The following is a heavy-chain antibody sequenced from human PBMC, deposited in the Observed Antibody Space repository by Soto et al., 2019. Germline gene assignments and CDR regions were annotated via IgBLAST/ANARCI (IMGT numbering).Heavy chain of an antibody. Sequence: QVQLQESGPGLVRPSETLSLTCTVSGGSISSYYWSWIRQPPGKGLEWIGSIYYSGSTNYNPSRKSGVTISVDTSKQQFSLKLSSVNAADTAVYYCARRYGDAVDFWGQGTLVTVSS. CDR1: GGSISSYY. CDR3: ARRYGDAVDF. J-gene: IGHJ4*02. CDR2: IYYSGST. V-gene: IGHV4-59*01. D-gene: IGHD4-17*01.